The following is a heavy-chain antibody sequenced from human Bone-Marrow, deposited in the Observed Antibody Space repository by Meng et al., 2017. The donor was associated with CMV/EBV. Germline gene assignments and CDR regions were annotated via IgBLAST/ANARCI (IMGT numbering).Heavy chain of an antibody. Sequence: APGFTFSSYAMSCVRQAPGRKLEGVSVIYSGGSSTYYADSMKSRFTISRDNSKNTLYLQMNSLRAEDTAVYYCAKVGATYDYGMDVWGQGTTVTVSS. CDR3: AKVGATYDYGMDV. D-gene: IGHD1-26*01. CDR1: GFTFSSYA. J-gene: IGHJ6*02. CDR2: IYSGGSST. V-gene: IGHV3-23*03.